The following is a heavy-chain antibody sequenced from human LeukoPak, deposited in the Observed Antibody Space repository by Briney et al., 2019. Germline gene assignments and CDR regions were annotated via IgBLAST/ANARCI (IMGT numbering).Heavy chain of an antibody. J-gene: IGHJ4*02. Sequence: GGSLRLSCAASGFTFSSYGMRWVRQAPGKGLEWVAVIWYDGSNKYYADSVKGRFTISRDNSKNTLYLQMNSLRAEDTAVYYCARDTRKDFYDFWSGYSNDYWGQGTLVTVSS. V-gene: IGHV3-33*01. CDR1: GFTFSSYG. CDR3: ARDTRKDFYDFWSGYSNDY. D-gene: IGHD3-3*01. CDR2: IWYDGSNK.